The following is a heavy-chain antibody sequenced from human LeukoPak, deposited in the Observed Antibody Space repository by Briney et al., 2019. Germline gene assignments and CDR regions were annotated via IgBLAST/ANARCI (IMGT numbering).Heavy chain of an antibody. J-gene: IGHJ5*02. CDR1: GGSISSSSYY. CDR3: ARGPYCSGGSCYSGWFDP. Sequence: SETLSLTCTVSGGSISSSSYYWGWIRQPPGKGLEWIGYIYYSGSTNYNPSLKSRVTISVDTSKNQFSLKLSSVTAADTAVYYCARGPYCSGGSCYSGWFDPWGQGTLVTVSS. CDR2: IYYSGST. V-gene: IGHV4-61*05. D-gene: IGHD2-15*01.